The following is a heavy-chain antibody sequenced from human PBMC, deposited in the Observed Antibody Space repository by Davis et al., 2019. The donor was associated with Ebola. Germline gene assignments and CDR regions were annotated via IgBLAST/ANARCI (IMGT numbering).Heavy chain of an antibody. CDR3: ARDHRQWLGGGWFDP. CDR2: ISAYNGNT. Sequence: ASVKVSCKASGYTFTSYGISWVRQAPGQGLEWMGWISAYNGNTNYAQKLQGRVTMTTDTSTSTAYMELRSLRSDDTAVYYCARDHRQWLGGGWFDPWGQGTLVTVSS. CDR1: GYTFTSYG. V-gene: IGHV1-18*01. D-gene: IGHD6-19*01. J-gene: IGHJ5*02.